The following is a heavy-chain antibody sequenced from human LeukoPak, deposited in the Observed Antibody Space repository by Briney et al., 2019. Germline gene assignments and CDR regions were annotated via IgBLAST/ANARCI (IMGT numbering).Heavy chain of an antibody. V-gene: IGHV4-34*01. CDR2: INHSGST. Sequence: SETLSLTCAVYGGSFSGYYWSWIRQPPGKGLEWIGEINHSGSTNYNPPLTSRVTISVDTSKNQFSLKLSSVTAADTAVYSCARLATGSYWGQGTLVTVSS. J-gene: IGHJ4*02. CDR3: ARLATGSY. CDR1: GGSFSGYY. D-gene: IGHD1-14*01.